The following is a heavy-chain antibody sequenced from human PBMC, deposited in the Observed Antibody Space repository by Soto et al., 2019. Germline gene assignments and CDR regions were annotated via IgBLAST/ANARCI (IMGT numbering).Heavy chain of an antibody. J-gene: IGHJ4*02. D-gene: IGHD3-22*01. V-gene: IGHV1-69*13. CDR3: ARPHSRAYDSSGYYYWVY. Sequence: SVKVSCKASGGTFSSYAISWVRQAPGQGLEWMGGIIPIFGTANYAQKFQGRVTITADESTSTAYMELSSLRSEDTAVYYCARPHSRAYDSSGYYYWVYWGQGTLVTVSS. CDR1: GGTFSSYA. CDR2: IIPIFGTA.